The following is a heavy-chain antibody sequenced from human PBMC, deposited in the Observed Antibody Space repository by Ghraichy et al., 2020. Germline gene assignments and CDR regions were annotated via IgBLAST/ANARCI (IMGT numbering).Heavy chain of an antibody. CDR3: ARPGLKWELSYFDY. V-gene: IGHV3-33*01. J-gene: IGHJ4*02. D-gene: IGHD1-26*01. CDR1: GFTFSSYG. Sequence: GGSLRLSCAASGFTFSSYGMHWVRQAPGKGLEWVAVIWYDGSNKYYADSVKGRFTISRDNSKNTLYLQMNSLRAEDTAVYYCARPGLKWELSYFDYWGQGTLVTVSS. CDR2: IWYDGSNK.